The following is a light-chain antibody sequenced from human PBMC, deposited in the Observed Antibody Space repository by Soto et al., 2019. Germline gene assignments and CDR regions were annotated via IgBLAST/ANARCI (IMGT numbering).Light chain of an antibody. CDR2: AAS. CDR3: QQYENLPPT. Sequence: DIPMTQSPSSLSAVIGDRAIVTCRTSQNIANSLAWYQHKPGKGPKLLIYAASNTERGVPARFSGSGSGTDFSFTISSLQPDDIAIYYCQQYENLPPTFGGGTRVEIK. J-gene: IGKJ4*01. V-gene: IGKV1-33*01. CDR1: QNIANS.